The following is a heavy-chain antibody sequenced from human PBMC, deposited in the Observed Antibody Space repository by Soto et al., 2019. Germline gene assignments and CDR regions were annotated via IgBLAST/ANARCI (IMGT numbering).Heavy chain of an antibody. J-gene: IGHJ3*02. Sequence: QAQLVQSGPEVKKPGASVKVSCKASGYTFVNYGIIWVRQAPGQGLEWMGWISANNGKTNYAQKFQDRVTMTTDTSSNTAYMDLRSLRSDDTALFYCARGGRMSANTLAFDIWGQGTMVTVSS. CDR2: ISANNGKT. CDR3: ARGGRMSANTLAFDI. CDR1: GYTFVNYG. D-gene: IGHD3-16*01. V-gene: IGHV1-18*01.